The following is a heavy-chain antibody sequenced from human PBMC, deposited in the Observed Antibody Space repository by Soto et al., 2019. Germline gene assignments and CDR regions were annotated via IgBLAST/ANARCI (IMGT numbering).Heavy chain of an antibody. CDR1: GVTFSTFI. D-gene: IGHD6-19*01. Sequence: QVQLEQSGGEVKKPGSSVKVSCKASGVTFSTFIMTWVRQAPGLGLEWVGGIIPIFGTANYAQKFQGRVTITADESTSTAYLEVSNRRAEDTAGYDWAKVRYSSPMGYYYGMDVWGQGTAVTVSS. V-gene: IGHV1-69*01. CDR3: AKVRYSSPMGYYYGMDV. CDR2: IIPIFGTA. J-gene: IGHJ6*02.